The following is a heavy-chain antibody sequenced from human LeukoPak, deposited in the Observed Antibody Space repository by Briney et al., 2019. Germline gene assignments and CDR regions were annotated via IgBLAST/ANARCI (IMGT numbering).Heavy chain of an antibody. Sequence: GASVKVSCKASGYTFTSYGISWVRQAPGQGLEWMGWISAYNGNTNYAQKLQDRVTMTTDTSTSTAYMELRSLRSDDTAVYYCARGYYYDSSGYYYDYWGQGTLVTVSS. CDR1: GYTFTSYG. CDR3: ARGYYYDSSGYYYDY. CDR2: ISAYNGNT. J-gene: IGHJ4*02. V-gene: IGHV1-18*01. D-gene: IGHD3-22*01.